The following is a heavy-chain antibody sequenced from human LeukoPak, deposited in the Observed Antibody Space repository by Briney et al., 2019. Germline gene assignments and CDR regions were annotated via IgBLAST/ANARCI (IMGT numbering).Heavy chain of an antibody. D-gene: IGHD5-24*01. J-gene: IGHJ4*02. Sequence: TSETLSPTCTVSGGSISSGDYYWSWIRQPPGKGLEWIGYIYYSGSTYYNPSLKSRVTISVDTSKNQFSLKLSSVTAADTAVYYCARDRGDGYNSGYFEYWGQGTLVTVSS. CDR1: GGSISSGDYY. CDR3: ARDRGDGYNSGYFEY. V-gene: IGHV4-30-4*08. CDR2: IYYSGST.